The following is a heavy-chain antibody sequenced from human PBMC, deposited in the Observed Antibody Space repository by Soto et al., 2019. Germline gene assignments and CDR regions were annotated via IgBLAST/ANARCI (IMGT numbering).Heavy chain of an antibody. D-gene: IGHD1-26*01. CDR1: AVTFSRNW. CDR3: ARDSPIVGGTGASDI. CDR2: IKEDGSEK. J-gene: IGHJ3*02. Sequence: VGSLRLSCASSAVTFSRNWMGLVRQSPVKGLEWVANIKEDGSEKHYLDSVKGRFTIFRDNAKKSLYLQMNSLRADDTAVYYCARDSPIVGGTGASDIWGQGTVVTVSS. V-gene: IGHV3-7*01.